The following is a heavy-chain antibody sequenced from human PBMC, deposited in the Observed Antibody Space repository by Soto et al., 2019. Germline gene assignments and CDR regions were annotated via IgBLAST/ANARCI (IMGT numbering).Heavy chain of an antibody. D-gene: IGHD4-4*01. CDR1: GGSFSGYY. Sequence: SETLSLTCAVYGGSFSGYYWSWIRQPPGKGLEWIGEINHSGSTNYNPSLKSRVTISVDTSKNQFSLKLSSVTAADTAVYYCARVSYRNDEYYYYYMDFCAKRTTVTGSS. J-gene: IGHJ6*03. CDR3: ARVSYRNDEYYYYYMDF. CDR2: INHSGST. V-gene: IGHV4-34*01.